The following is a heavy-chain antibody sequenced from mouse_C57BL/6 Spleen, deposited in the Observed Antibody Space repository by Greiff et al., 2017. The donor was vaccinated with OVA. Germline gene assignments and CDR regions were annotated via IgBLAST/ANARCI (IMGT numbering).Heavy chain of an antibody. J-gene: IGHJ4*01. Sequence: VQLQQPGAELVMPGASVKLSCKASGYTFTSYWMHWVKQRPGQGLEWIGEIDPSDSYTNYNQKFKGKSTLTVDKSSSTAYMQLSSLTSEDSAVYYCAAGTRVGYAMDYWGQGTSVTVSS. CDR3: AAGTRVGYAMDY. D-gene: IGHD4-1*01. CDR1: GYTFTSYW. V-gene: IGHV1-69*01. CDR2: IDPSDSYT.